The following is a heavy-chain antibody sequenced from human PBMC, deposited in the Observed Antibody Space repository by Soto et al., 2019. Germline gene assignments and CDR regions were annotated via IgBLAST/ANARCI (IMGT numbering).Heavy chain of an antibody. CDR3: AQLMMTCGGVLADDAFDI. J-gene: IGHJ3*02. D-gene: IGHD3-16*02. CDR1: GFSLSAATVG. CDR2: IYWDGDE. V-gene: IGHV2-5*02. Sequence: KESGPTLVKPTQTLTLTCTFSGFSLSAATVGVAWIRQPPGKALEWLAVIYWDGDERYSPSLHSRLTITKHTSRNQVVLTMTNMDPVDTATYYCAQLMMTCGGVLADDAFDIWGPGTMVTVSA.